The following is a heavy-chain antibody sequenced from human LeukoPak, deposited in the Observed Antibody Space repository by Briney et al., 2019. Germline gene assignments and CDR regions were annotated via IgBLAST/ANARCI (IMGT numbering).Heavy chain of an antibody. J-gene: IGHJ4*02. CDR3: ASLNYYDRSGYYYVFDY. CDR2: FYYSGST. D-gene: IGHD3-22*01. V-gene: IGHV4-39*01. CDR1: RGSISSSTYY. Sequence: PSETLSLTCTVSRGSISSSTYYWGWIRQPPGKGLEWIGSFYYSGSTYYNLSLKSRVSISVDTSKNEFSLKLSSVTAADTAVYYCASLNYYDRSGYYYVFDYWGQGTLVTVSS.